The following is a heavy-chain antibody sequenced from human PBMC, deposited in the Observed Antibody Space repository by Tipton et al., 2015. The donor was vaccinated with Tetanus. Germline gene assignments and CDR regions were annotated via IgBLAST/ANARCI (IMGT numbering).Heavy chain of an antibody. J-gene: IGHJ4*02. V-gene: IGHV3-33*01. Sequence: SLRLSCAASGFIFSSYGIHWVRQAPGKGLEWVAVSWYDGTDKYYADSVKGRFTISRDNSKNTLYLQMNSLRDEDTAVYYCAREGYGGGGGFFSGDLGNWGPGTQGTASS. CDR2: SWYDGTDK. CDR3: AREGYGGGGGFFSGDLGN. D-gene: IGHD2-21*01. CDR1: GFIFSSYG.